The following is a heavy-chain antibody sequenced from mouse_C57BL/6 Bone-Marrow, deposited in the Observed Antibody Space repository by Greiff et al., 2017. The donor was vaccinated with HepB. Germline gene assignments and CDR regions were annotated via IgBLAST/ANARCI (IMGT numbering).Heavy chain of an antibody. V-gene: IGHV1-54*01. J-gene: IGHJ2*01. CDR3: AREETIVNKNLYYFDY. D-gene: IGHD2-5*01. Sequence: QVQLKESGAELVRPGTSVKVSCKASGYAFTNYLIEWVKQRPGQGLEWIGVINPGSGGTNYNEKFKGKATLTADKSSSTAYMQLSSLTSENSAVYFCAREETIVNKNLYYFDYWGQGTTLTVSS. CDR1: GYAFTNYL. CDR2: INPGSGGT.